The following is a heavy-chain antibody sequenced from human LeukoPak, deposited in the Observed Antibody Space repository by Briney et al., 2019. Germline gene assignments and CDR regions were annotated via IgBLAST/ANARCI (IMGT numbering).Heavy chain of an antibody. Sequence: GESLKISCKGSGYSFTYYWIGWVRQMPGKGLEWMGIIYPADSDTRYSPSFQGQVTISADKSTSTAYLQWSSLKASDTAMYYCARQDGRVLYYFDYWGQGTLVTVSS. CDR2: IYPADSDT. J-gene: IGHJ4*02. V-gene: IGHV5-51*01. CDR3: ARQDGRVLYYFDY. CDR1: GYSFTYYW. D-gene: IGHD5-24*01.